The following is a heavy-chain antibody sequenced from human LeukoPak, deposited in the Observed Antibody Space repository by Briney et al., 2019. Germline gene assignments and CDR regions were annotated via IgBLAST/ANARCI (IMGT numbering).Heavy chain of an antibody. CDR1: GFTFSSYA. D-gene: IGHD3-10*01. J-gene: IGHJ4*02. CDR2: ISYDGSNK. V-gene: IGHV3-30-3*01. Sequence: LPGGSLRLSCAASGFTFSSYAMHWVRQAPGKGLEWVAVISYDGSNKYYADSVKGRFTISRDNSKNTLYLQMNSLRAEDTAVYYCAKARDVGSGSRALDYWGQGSLVTISS. CDR3: AKARDVGSGSRALDY.